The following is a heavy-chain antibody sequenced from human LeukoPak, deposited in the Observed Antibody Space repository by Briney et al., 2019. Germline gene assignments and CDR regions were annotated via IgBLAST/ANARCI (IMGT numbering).Heavy chain of an antibody. V-gene: IGHV3-23*01. CDR3: AKDRGYGSGSYKADY. J-gene: IGHJ4*02. Sequence: GGSLRPSCAASGFTFSSYAMSWVRQAPGKGLEWVSAISGSGGSTYYADSVKGRFTISRDNSKNTLYLQMNSLRAEDTAVYYCAKDRGYGSGSYKADYWGQGTLVTVSS. CDR2: ISGSGGST. D-gene: IGHD3-10*01. CDR1: GFTFSSYA.